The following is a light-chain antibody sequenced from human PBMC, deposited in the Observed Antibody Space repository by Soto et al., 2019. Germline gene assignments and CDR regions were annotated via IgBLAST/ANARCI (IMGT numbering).Light chain of an antibody. CDR3: SSSTSSSTLL. Sequence: QSVLTQPASVSGSPGQSITISCTGTSSDVGGYNYVSWYQQHPGKAPKLMIYDVSNRPSGVSNRFSGSKSGNTASLTISGLQAEDEADYYCSSSTSSSTLLFGGGTKLTVL. CDR2: DVS. CDR1: SSDVGGYNY. J-gene: IGLJ2*01. V-gene: IGLV2-14*01.